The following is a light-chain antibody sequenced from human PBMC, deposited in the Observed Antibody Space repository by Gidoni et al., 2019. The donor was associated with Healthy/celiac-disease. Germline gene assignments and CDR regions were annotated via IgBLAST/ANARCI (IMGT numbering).Light chain of an antibody. CDR3: QSYDSSLRV. CDR2: GNS. V-gene: IGLV1-40*01. J-gene: IGLJ3*02. CDR1: SSNIGAGYD. Sequence: QSVLTQPPSVSGDPGQRVTISCTGSSSNIGAGYDVHWYQQLPGTAPKLLIYGNSNRPSVVPDRFSGSKSGTSASLAITGLQAEDEADYYCQSYDSSLRVFGGGTKLTVL.